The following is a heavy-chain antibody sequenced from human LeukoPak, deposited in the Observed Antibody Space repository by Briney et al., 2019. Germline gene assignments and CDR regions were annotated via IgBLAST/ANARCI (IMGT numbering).Heavy chain of an antibody. V-gene: IGHV3-7*05. CDR3: ARNPARYFN. CDR1: GFTVSSYW. J-gene: IGHJ4*02. CDR2: IQQDGSEK. D-gene: IGHD1-26*01. Sequence: GGSLRLSCAASGFTVSSYWMIWVRQAPGKGLEWVANIQQDGSEKYYVDSVKGRFTISRDNAKNSLYLQMNSLRAEDTAVYYCARNPARYFNWGQGTLVTVSS.